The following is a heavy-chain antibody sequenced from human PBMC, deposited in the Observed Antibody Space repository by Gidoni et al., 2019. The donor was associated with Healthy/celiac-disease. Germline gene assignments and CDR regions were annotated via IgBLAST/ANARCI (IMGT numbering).Heavy chain of an antibody. CDR3: ASPRGITGTTHYYYGMDV. CDR2: IIPSFGTA. V-gene: IGHV1-69*01. Sequence: QVQLLQSGAEGKKPGSSVRFSSKASGGTFTSDALSWVRRATGQGLEWMGGIIPSFGTANSAQKFQGRVTITADESTSTAYMELSSLRSEDTAVYYCASPRGITGTTHYYYGMDVWGQGTTVTVSS. CDR1: GGTFTSDA. D-gene: IGHD1-7*01. J-gene: IGHJ6*02.